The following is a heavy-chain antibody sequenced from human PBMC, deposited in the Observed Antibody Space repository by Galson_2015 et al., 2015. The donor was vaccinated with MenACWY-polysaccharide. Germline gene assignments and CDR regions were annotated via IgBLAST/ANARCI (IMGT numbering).Heavy chain of an antibody. Sequence: TLSLSCTVSRGSISSCYWSWIRQPAGKGLEWIGHISTSGSTVYNPSLKSRVTLSLDMSNNQLSLKLTSVTAADTAVYYCARVGYSGYDSRFEHWGQGTLVAVSS. J-gene: IGHJ4*02. CDR2: ISTSGST. V-gene: IGHV4-4*07. CDR3: ARVGYSGYDSRFEH. CDR1: RGSISSCY. D-gene: IGHD5-12*01.